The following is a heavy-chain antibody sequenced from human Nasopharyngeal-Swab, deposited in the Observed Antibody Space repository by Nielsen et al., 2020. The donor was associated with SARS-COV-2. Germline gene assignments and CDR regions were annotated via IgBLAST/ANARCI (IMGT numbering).Heavy chain of an antibody. D-gene: IGHD3-10*01. CDR1: GYTFTSYD. CDR3: ARGRIKSELWFGELLSYYYYGMDV. J-gene: IGHJ6*02. Sequence: ASVQVSCKASGYTFTSYDIYWVRQATGQGLECMGWMNPNSGNTGDAQKFQGRVTMTRNTSISTAYMELSSLRSEDTAVYYCARGRIKSELWFGELLSYYYYGMDVWGQGTTVTVSS. CDR2: MNPNSGNT. V-gene: IGHV1-8*01.